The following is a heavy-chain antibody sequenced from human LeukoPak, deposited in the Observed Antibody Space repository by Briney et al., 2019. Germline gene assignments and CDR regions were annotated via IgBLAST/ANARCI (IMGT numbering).Heavy chain of an antibody. Sequence: GGSLRLSCAASGFTFSSNSMNWVRQAPGKGLEWVSSISSSSSYIYYADSVKGRFTISRDNAKNSLYLQMNSLRAEDTAVYYCARDVGGSGSGIWGQGTMVTVSS. CDR2: ISSSSSYI. D-gene: IGHD6-19*01. J-gene: IGHJ3*02. V-gene: IGHV3-21*01. CDR3: ARDVGGSGSGI. CDR1: GFTFSSNS.